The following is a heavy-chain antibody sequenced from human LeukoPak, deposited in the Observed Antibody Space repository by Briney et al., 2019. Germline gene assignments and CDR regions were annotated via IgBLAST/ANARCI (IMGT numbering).Heavy chain of an antibody. J-gene: IGHJ5*02. Sequence: GASVKVSCKASGGTFSSYAISWVRQAPGQGLEWMGGIIPIFGTANYAQKFQGRVTITADESTSTAYMELSSLRSEDTAVYYCARDPVDYYGSGASTVGSTRWFDPWGQGTLVTVSS. CDR1: GGTFSSYA. V-gene: IGHV1-69*13. CDR3: ARDPVDYYGSGASTVGSTRWFDP. D-gene: IGHD3-10*01. CDR2: IIPIFGTA.